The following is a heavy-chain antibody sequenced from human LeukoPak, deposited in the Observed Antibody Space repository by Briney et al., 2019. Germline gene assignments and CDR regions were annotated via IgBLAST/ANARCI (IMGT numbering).Heavy chain of an antibody. D-gene: IGHD3-16*02. Sequence: PSETLSLTCAVYGGSFSGYYWSWIRQPPGKGLEWIGEINHSGSTNYNPSLKSRVTISVDTSKNQFCLKLSSVTAADTAVYYCPRGVVLYDYVWGSYRPHRYYFDYWGQGTLVTVSS. J-gene: IGHJ4*02. CDR1: GGSFSGYY. CDR3: PRGVVLYDYVWGSYRPHRYYFDY. V-gene: IGHV4-34*01. CDR2: INHSGST.